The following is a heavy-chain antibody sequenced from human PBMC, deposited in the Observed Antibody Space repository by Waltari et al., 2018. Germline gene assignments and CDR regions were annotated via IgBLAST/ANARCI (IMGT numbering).Heavy chain of an antibody. CDR3: ARDQWFGFDI. CDR1: GFTFSTYN. D-gene: IGHD3-22*01. Sequence: EVQLVESGGGMVQPGESLRLSCAASGFTFSTYNMNCVRQAPGKGLELVSYISSSTTTYYADYVKGRFTISRDNAKNSLYLQMNSLRPEDTAVYYCARDQWFGFDIWGQGTMVTVSS. V-gene: IGHV3-48*01. J-gene: IGHJ3*02. CDR2: ISSSTTT.